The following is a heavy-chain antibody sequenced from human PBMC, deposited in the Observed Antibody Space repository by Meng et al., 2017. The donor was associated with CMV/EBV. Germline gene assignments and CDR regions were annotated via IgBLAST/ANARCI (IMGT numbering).Heavy chain of an antibody. CDR2: INPSGGST. Sequence: ASVKVSCKASGYTFTSYYMHWARQAPGQGLEWMGIINPSGGSTSYAQKFQGRVTMTRDTSTSTVYMELSSLRSEDTAVYYCARGSERIAVAGRDYYYYGMDVWGQGTTVTVSS. CDR1: GYTFTSYY. CDR3: ARGSERIAVAGRDYYYYGMDV. J-gene: IGHJ6*02. V-gene: IGHV1-46*01. D-gene: IGHD6-19*01.